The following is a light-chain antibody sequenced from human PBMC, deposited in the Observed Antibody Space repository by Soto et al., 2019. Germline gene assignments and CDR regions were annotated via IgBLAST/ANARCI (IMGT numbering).Light chain of an antibody. CDR1: QSVLYSPNNKNY. CDR2: WAS. V-gene: IGKV4-1*01. J-gene: IGKJ1*01. Sequence: DIVMTQFPDSLAVSLGERATINCKSSQSVLYSPNNKNYLAWYQQKPGQPPKLLIYWASTRESGVSDRFSGSGSGTEFTLTISSLQAEDVAVYYCQQYYTPPVTFGQGTKVEIK. CDR3: QQYYTPPVT.